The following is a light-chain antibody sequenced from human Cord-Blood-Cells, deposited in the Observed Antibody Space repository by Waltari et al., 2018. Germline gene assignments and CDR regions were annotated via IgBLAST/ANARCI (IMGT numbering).Light chain of an antibody. CDR2: EGS. Sequence: QSALTQPASVSGSPGQSITISCTGTSSDVGSYNLVSWYQQHPGKAPKLLIYEGSKRPSGVSNRFLGSKSGNTASLTISGLQAEDEADYYCCSYAGSSTHVVFGGGTKLTVL. V-gene: IGLV2-23*01. CDR3: CSYAGSSTHVV. J-gene: IGLJ2*01. CDR1: SSDVGSYNL.